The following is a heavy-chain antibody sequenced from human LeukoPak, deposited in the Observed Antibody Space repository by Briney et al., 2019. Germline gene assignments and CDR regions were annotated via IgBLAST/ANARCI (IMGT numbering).Heavy chain of an antibody. CDR3: ALVAAAGIVFDY. V-gene: IGHV1-2*02. D-gene: IGHD6-13*01. Sequence: GASVKVSCKASGYTFTGYYMHWVRQAPGQGLEWMGWINPNSGGTNYAQKFQGRVTMTRDTSISTAYMELSRLRSGDTAVYYCALVAAAGIVFDYWGQGTLVTVSS. J-gene: IGHJ4*02. CDR1: GYTFTGYY. CDR2: INPNSGGT.